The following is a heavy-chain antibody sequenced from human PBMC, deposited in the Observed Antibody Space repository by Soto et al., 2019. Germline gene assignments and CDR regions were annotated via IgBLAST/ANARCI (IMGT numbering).Heavy chain of an antibody. CDR2: INSDGSTT. D-gene: IGHD3-10*01. CDR1: GFTFTNYW. J-gene: IGHJ4*02. V-gene: IGHV3-74*01. CDR3: AAWTTGHDSALDY. Sequence: EVQLVESGGGLVQPGGSLRLSCAASGFTFTNYWKHWVRQVPGKGLVWVSRINSDGSTTNYADSVKGRFTISRDNAKNTLYLQMNSLRVEDTAMYYCAAWTTGHDSALDYWGQGTLVTVSS.